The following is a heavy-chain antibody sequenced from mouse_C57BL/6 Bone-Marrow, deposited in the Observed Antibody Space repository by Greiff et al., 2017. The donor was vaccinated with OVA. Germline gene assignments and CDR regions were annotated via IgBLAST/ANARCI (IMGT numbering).Heavy chain of an antibody. V-gene: IGHV1-18*01. CDR2: INPNNGGT. J-gene: IGHJ2*01. CDR1: GYTFTDYN. Sequence: EVQLQHSGPELVKPGASVKIPCKASGYTFTDYNMDWVKQSHGKSLEWIGDINPNNGGTIYNQKFKGKATLTVDKSSSTAYMELRSLTSEDTAVYYCARRRSYDGYSYYFDYWGQGTTLTVSS. CDR3: ARRRSYDGYSYYFDY. D-gene: IGHD2-3*01.